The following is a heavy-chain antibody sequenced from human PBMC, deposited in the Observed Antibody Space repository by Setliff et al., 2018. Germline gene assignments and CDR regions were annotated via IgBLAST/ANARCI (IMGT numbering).Heavy chain of an antibody. CDR3: AKGGDWDDQHYAFDI. Sequence: PGGSLRLSCEGSGFIFSNYFMSWFRQAPGKGLEWLSYVTTTGGFTKEAVSVRGRFSVSRDNSKKSVYLQINDLRAEDTALYFCAKGGDWDDQHYAFDIWGQGTMVTVSS. V-gene: IGHV3-11*03. J-gene: IGHJ3*02. D-gene: IGHD1-1*01. CDR1: GFIFSNYF. CDR2: VTTTGGFT.